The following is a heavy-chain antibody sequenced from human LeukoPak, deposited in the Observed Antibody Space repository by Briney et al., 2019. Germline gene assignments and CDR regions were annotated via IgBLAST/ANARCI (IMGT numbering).Heavy chain of an antibody. V-gene: IGHV3-33*01. CDR1: GFTFSSYG. CDR2: IWYDGSNK. CDR3: ARERALQARVYYYGMDV. D-gene: IGHD4-11*01. Sequence: PGRSLRLSCAASGFTFSSYGMHWVRQAPGKGLEWVAVIWYDGSNKYYADSVKGRFTISRDNSKNTLYLQINSLRAEDTAVYYCARERALQARVYYYGMDVWGQGTTVTVSS. J-gene: IGHJ6*02.